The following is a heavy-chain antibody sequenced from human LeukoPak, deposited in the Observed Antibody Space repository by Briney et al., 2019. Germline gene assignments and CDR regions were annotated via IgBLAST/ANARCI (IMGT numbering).Heavy chain of an antibody. Sequence: SETLSLTCTVSGSSISSAYFWGWIRQPPGKGLEWIGNIYHSGSTFYNPSLKSRVTISVDTSKNQFSLKLSSVTAADTAVYYCARHHRDYGGNSGWFDPWGQGTLVTVSS. CDR3: ARHHRDYGGNSGWFDP. D-gene: IGHD4-23*01. CDR1: GSSISSAYF. V-gene: IGHV4-38-2*02. J-gene: IGHJ5*02. CDR2: IYHSGST.